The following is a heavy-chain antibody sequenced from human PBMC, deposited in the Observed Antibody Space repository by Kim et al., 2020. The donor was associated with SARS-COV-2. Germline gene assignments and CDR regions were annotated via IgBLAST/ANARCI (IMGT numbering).Heavy chain of an antibody. CDR2: INPNSGGT. CDR3: ARRGGSGYDTTYYFDY. V-gene: IGHV1-2*04. CDR1: GYTFTGYY. D-gene: IGHD5-12*01. Sequence: ASVKVSCKASGYTFTGYYMHWVRQAPGQGLEWMGWINPNSGGTNYAQKFQGWVTMTRDTSISTAYMELSRLRSDDTAVYYCARRGGSGYDTTYYFDYWGQGTLVTVSS. J-gene: IGHJ4*02.